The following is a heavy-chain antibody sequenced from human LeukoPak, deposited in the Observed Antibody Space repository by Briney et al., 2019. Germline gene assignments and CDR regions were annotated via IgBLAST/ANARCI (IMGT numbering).Heavy chain of an antibody. CDR1: GGSISSGSFY. CDR3: ARLGNAKASDY. V-gene: IGHV4-39*01. CDR2: IYYSGST. J-gene: IGHJ4*02. Sequence: PSETLSLTCSVSGGSISSGSFYWGWIRQPPGKRREWSGSIYYSGSTYYNPSLKSRVTISVDTSTNQFSLKLSSVTAADTAVYYCARLGNAKASDYWGQGTLVTVSS. D-gene: IGHD1-26*01.